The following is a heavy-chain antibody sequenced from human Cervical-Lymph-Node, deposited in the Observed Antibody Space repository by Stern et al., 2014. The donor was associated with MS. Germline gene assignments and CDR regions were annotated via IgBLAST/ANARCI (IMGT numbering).Heavy chain of an antibody. V-gene: IGHV1-46*01. CDR1: GYTFTTYY. CDR3: ARGYSSSSRYYYFDY. D-gene: IGHD6-6*01. J-gene: IGHJ4*02. CDR2: INPSDGPT. Sequence: VQLVESGAEVKKPGASVKVSCKASGYTFTTYYMHWVRQAPGQGLEWMGLINPSDGPTSYAQKFKGRVTMTRDTPTSTVYMELGSLTSEDTAMYYCARGYSSSSRYYYFDYWGQGTLVTVSS.